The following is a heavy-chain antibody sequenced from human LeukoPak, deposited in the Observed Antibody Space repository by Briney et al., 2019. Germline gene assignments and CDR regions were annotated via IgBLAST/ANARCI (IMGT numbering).Heavy chain of an antibody. CDR2: IYYSGST. CDR1: GGSISSSSYY. CDR3: ARPYSSGWYGDFDY. J-gene: IGHJ4*02. D-gene: IGHD6-19*01. Sequence: PSETLSLTCTVSGGSISSSSYYWGWIRQPPGKGLEWIGSIYYSGSTYYNPSLKSRVTISVDTSKNQFSLKLSSVTAADTAVYYCARPYSSGWYGDFDYWGQGTLVTVSS. V-gene: IGHV4-39*01.